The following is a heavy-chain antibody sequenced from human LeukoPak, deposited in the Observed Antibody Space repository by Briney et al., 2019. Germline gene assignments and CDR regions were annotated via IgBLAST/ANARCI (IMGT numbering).Heavy chain of an antibody. CDR2: INPNSGGT. V-gene: IGHV1-2*06. J-gene: IGHJ6*03. CDR1: GGTFSSYA. D-gene: IGHD2-15*01. CDR3: ARDAVAATPGFLYYYYYMDV. Sequence: ASVKVSCKASGGTFSSYAISWVRQAPGQGLEWMGRINPNSGGTNYAQKFQGRVAMTRDTSISTAYMELSRLRSDDTAVYYCARDAVAATPGFLYYYYYMDVWGKGTTVTVSS.